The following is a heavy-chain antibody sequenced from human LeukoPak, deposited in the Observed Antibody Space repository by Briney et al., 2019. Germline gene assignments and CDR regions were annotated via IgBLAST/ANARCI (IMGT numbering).Heavy chain of an antibody. CDR1: GYTFTSYD. J-gene: IGHJ4*02. V-gene: IGHV1-8*01. D-gene: IGHD7-27*01. CDR2: MNPNSGNT. CDR3: ATPPGDVYYFDY. Sequence: ASVKVSCKASGYTFTSYDINWVRQATGQGLEWMGWMNPNSGNTGYAQKFQGRVTMTRNTSISTAYMELSSLRAEDTAVYYCATPPGDVYYFDYWGQGTLVTVSS.